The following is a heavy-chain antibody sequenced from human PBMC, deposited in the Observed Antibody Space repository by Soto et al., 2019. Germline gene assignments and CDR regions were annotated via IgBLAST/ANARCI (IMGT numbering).Heavy chain of an antibody. CDR1: GYTFTSYA. D-gene: IGHD6-19*01. CDR3: ARYSGWYDY. V-gene: IGHV1-3*01. CDR2: LTFGSDNT. Sequence: GASVKVSCKASGYTFTSYAIHWVRQAPGQRLEWMGWLTFGSDNTKYSQKFQGRVTITRDTSASTAYMELSSLTSEDTAVYFCARYSGWYDYWGQGTLVTVSS. J-gene: IGHJ4*02.